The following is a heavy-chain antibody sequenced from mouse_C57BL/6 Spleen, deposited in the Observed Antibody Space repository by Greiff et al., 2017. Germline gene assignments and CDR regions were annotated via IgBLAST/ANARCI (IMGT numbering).Heavy chain of an antibody. D-gene: IGHD1-1*01. Sequence: VQLQQSGAELVKPGASVKLSCKASGYTFTSYWMHWVKQRPGQGLEWIGMIHPNSGSTNYNEKFKSKATLTVDKSSSTAYMQLSSLTSEDSAVYYCAREGVLRAMDYWGQGTSVTVSS. J-gene: IGHJ4*01. CDR2: IHPNSGST. V-gene: IGHV1-64*01. CDR3: AREGVLRAMDY. CDR1: GYTFTSYW.